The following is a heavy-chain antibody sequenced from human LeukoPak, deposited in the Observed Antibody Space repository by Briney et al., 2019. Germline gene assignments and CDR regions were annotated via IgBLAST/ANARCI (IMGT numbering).Heavy chain of an antibody. D-gene: IGHD3-9*01. V-gene: IGHV5-51*01. CDR2: IYPGDSDA. CDR3: ARRTYDILTGYLFDY. Sequence: GESLTISCKGSGYIFSNYWIAWVRQMPGKGLEYMGIIYPGDSDARYSPSFQGQVTMSADKSISSAYLQWSSLKASDNAIYYCARRTYDILTGYLFDYWGQGTLVTVSS. CDR1: GYIFSNYW. J-gene: IGHJ4*02.